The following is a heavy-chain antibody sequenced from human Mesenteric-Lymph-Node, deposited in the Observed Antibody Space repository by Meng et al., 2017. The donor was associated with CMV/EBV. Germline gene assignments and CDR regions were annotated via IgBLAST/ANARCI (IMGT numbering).Heavy chain of an antibody. D-gene: IGHD6-6*01. CDR3: ARVSEYSSSSIYYYYYYGMDV. CDR1: GFTSSSYA. Sequence: GGSLRLSCAASGFTSSSYAMSWVRQTPGKGLEWVSAISGSGGSTYYADSVKGRFTISRDNSKNTLYLQMNSLRAEDTALYYCARVSEYSSSSIYYYYYYGMDVWGQGTTVTVSS. J-gene: IGHJ6*02. V-gene: IGHV3-23*01. CDR2: ISGSGGST.